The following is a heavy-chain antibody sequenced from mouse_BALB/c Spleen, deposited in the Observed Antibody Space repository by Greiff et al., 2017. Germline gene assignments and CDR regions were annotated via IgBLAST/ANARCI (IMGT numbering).Heavy chain of an antibody. D-gene: IGHD2-4*01. V-gene: IGHV5-17*02. CDR1: GFTFSSFG. CDR2: ISSGSSTI. Sequence: QRVESGGGLVQPGGSRKLSCAASGFTFSSFGMHWVRQAPEKGLEWVAYISSGSSTIYYADTVKGRFTISRDNPKNTLFLQMTSLRSEDTAMYYCARSYYDYDEGGYYFDYWGQGTTLTVSS. J-gene: IGHJ2*01. CDR3: ARSYYDYDEGGYYFDY.